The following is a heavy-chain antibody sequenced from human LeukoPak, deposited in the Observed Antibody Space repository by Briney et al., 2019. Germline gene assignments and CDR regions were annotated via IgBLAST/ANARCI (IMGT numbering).Heavy chain of an antibody. J-gene: IGHJ4*02. CDR1: GGSISDYY. D-gene: IGHD5-18*01. CDR3: ARQQRGHTYGFDY. Sequence: PSETLSLTCTVSGGSISDYYWNWIRQPPGKGLEWIGYIYYSGNTNYNPSLKSRVTISVDTSKNQFSLKLSSVTAADTAVYYCARQQRGHTYGFDYWGQGTLVTVSS. CDR2: IYYSGNT. V-gene: IGHV4-59*01.